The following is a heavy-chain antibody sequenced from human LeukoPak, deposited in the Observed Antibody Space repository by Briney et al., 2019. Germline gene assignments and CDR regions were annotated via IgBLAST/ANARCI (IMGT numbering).Heavy chain of an antibody. CDR3: ARAQGYYDSSGYRLPGGPDY. D-gene: IGHD3-22*01. CDR2: INPNSGGT. Sequence: GASVKVSCKASGYTFTGYYMHWVRQAPGQGLEWMGWINPNSGGTNYAQKFQGRVTMTRDTSISAANMELSRLRSDDTAVYSCARAQGYYDSSGYRLPGGPDYWGQGTLVTVSS. J-gene: IGHJ4*02. CDR1: GYTFTGYY. V-gene: IGHV1-2*02.